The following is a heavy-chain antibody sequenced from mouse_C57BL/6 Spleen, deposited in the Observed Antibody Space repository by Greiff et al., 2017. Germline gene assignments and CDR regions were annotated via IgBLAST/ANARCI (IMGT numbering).Heavy chain of an antibody. CDR2: IRLKSDNYAT. V-gene: IGHV6-3*01. Sequence: EVKLMESGGGLVQPGGSMKLSCVASGFTFSNYWMNWVRQSPEKGLEWVAKIRLKSDNYATHYAESVKGRFTISRDDSKSSVYLQMNNLRAEDTGIYYCSTGTWYFDVWGTGTTVTVSS. J-gene: IGHJ1*03. CDR1: GFTFSNYW. CDR3: STGTWYFDV. D-gene: IGHD4-1*01.